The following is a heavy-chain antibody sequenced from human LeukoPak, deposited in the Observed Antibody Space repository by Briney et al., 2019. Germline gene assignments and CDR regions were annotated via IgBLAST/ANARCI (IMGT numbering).Heavy chain of an antibody. V-gene: IGHV3-23*01. CDR2: ISGSGGST. J-gene: IGHJ4*02. D-gene: IGHD3-10*01. CDR3: AKDRLLWFGELFCYFDY. CDR1: GFTFSSYA. Sequence: GGSLRLSCAASGFTFSSYAMSWVRQAPGKGLEWVSAISGSGGSTYYADSVKGRFTISRDNSKNTLYLQMNSLRAEDTAVYYCAKDRLLWFGELFCYFDYWGQGTLITVSS.